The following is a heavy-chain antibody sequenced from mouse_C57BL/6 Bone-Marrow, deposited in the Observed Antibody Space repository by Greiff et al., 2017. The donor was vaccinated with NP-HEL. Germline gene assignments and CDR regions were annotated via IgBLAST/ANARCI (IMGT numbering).Heavy chain of an antibody. CDR1: GFSLTSYG. J-gene: IGHJ2*01. Sequence: QVQLKESGPGLVQPSQSLSITCTVSGFSLTSYGVHWVRQSPGKGLEWLGVIWSGGSTDYNAAFISRLSISKDNSKSQVFFKMNSLQADDTAIYYCARPYGSSLGYWGKCTTLTVAS. V-gene: IGHV2-2*01. CDR2: IWSGGST. D-gene: IGHD1-1*01. CDR3: ARPYGSSLGY.